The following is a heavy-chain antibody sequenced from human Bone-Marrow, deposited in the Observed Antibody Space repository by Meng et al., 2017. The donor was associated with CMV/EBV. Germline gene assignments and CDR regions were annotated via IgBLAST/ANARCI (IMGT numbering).Heavy chain of an antibody. J-gene: IGHJ3*02. D-gene: IGHD4-17*01. CDR1: GFTVSSNY. CDR2: IYSGGST. Sequence: GGSLRLSCAASGFTVSSNYMSWVRQAPGKGLEWVSVIYSGGSTYYADSVKGRFTISRANSKNTLYLQMNSLRAEDTAVYYCACSDYAYDAFDIWGQGTMVTVSS. CDR3: ACSDYAYDAFDI. V-gene: IGHV3-53*01.